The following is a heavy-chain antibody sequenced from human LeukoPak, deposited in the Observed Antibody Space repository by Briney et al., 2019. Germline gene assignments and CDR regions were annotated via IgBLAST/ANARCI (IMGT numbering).Heavy chain of an antibody. V-gene: IGHV1-24*01. CDR3: ATAGSSPSLGDFDY. CDR1: GYTLTELS. J-gene: IGHJ4*02. Sequence: ASVNVSCKFSGYTLTELSMHWVRQAPGKGLEWMGGFDPEDGETIYAQKFQGRVTMTEDTSTDTAYMELSSLRSEDTAVYYCATAGSSPSLGDFDYWGQGTLVTVSS. D-gene: IGHD6-6*01. CDR2: FDPEDGET.